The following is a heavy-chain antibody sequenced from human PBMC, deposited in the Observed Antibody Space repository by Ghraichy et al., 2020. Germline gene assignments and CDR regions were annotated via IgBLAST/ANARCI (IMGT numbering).Heavy chain of an antibody. V-gene: IGHV3-48*04. CDR3: ATDLGWELLRSY. CDR1: GITFSNYH. J-gene: IGHJ4*02. CDR2: ISSSSSRI. Sequence: GGSLRLSCAASGITFSNYHMNWVRQAPGKGLAWVSYISSSSSRIYYADSVKGRFTISRDNARNSLYLQMNSLRAEDTAVYYCATDLGWELLRSYWGQGTLVAVSS. D-gene: IGHD1-26*01.